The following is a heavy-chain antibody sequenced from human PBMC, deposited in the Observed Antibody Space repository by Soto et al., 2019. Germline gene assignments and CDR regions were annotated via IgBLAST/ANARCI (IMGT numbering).Heavy chain of an antibody. J-gene: IGHJ4*02. CDR3: ARQYYDILTGYYYFDY. CDR2: MNPNTGNT. D-gene: IGHD3-9*01. V-gene: IGHV1-8*01. Sequence: QVQLVQSGAEVKKPGASVKVSCKASGHTFTSYAINWVRQATGQGLEWMGWMNPNTGNTVYAQKFQGRLTMTRDTSITTAYMELSSLRSEDTAVYYCARQYYDILTGYYYFDYWGQGTLVTVSS. CDR1: GHTFTSYA.